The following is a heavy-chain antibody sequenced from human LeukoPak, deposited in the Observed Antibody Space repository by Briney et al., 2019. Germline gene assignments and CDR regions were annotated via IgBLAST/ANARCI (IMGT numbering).Heavy chain of an antibody. J-gene: IGHJ3*02. V-gene: IGHV4-59*08. CDR2: IYYSGST. CDR3: ARPHLSAFDI. Sequence: PSETLSLTCTVSGGSISSYYWSWIRQPPGKGLEWIGYIYYSGSTNYYPSLKSRVTISVDTSKNQFSLKLSSVTAADTAVYYCARPHLSAFDIWGQGTMVTVSS. D-gene: IGHD2/OR15-2a*01. CDR1: GGSISSYY.